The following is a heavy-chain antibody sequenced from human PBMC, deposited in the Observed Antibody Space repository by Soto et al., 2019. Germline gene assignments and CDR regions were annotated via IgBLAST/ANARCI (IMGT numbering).Heavy chain of an antibody. CDR1: GYSFTSYW. CDR3: ARHKADKYDYVWGSYRYYYYYYGMDV. J-gene: IGHJ6*02. Sequence: AGESLKISCKGSGYSFTSYWISWVRQMPGKGLEWMGRIDPSDSYTNYSPSFQGHVTISADKSISTAYLQWSSLKASDTAMYYCARHKADKYDYVWGSYRYYYYYYGMDVWGQGTTVTVSS. D-gene: IGHD3-16*02. V-gene: IGHV5-10-1*01. CDR2: IDPSDSYT.